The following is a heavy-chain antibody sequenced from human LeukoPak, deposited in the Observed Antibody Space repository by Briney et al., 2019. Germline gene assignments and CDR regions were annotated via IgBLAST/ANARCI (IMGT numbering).Heavy chain of an antibody. Sequence: GGSLRLSCVASGFTFSGYWMTWVRQAPGRGLEWVANIKQDGSEQFYVASVEGRFTITRDNTETSLYLEMNNLRVEDTALYFCARDAWPLTYCGGYGGCALDIWGRGTMVTVSS. CDR2: IKQDGSEQ. V-gene: IGHV3-7*01. D-gene: IGHD2-21*01. J-gene: IGHJ3*02. CDR3: ARDAWPLTYCGGYGGCALDI. CDR1: GFTFSGYW.